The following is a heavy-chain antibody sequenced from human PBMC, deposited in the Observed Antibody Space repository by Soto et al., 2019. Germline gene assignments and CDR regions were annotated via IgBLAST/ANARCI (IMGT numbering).Heavy chain of an antibody. CDR2: IIPIFGTA. V-gene: IGHV1-69*13. J-gene: IGHJ5*02. Sequence: SVKVSCKASGGTFSSYAISWVRQAPGQGLEWMGGIIPIFGTANYAQKFQGRVTITADESTSTAYMELSSLRSEDTAVYYCAAAFVGYSYGQNNWFDPWGQGTLVTVSS. CDR3: AAAFVGYSYGQNNWFDP. CDR1: GGTFSSYA. D-gene: IGHD5-18*01.